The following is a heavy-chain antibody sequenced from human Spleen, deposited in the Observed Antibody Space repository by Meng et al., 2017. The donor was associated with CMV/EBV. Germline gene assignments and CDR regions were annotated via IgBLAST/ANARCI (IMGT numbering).Heavy chain of an antibody. CDR1: GGSISSSSYY. CDR3: ARGLYNWDDLTFDY. D-gene: IGHD1-20*01. J-gene: IGHJ4*02. CDR2: IYYSGST. Sequence: SETLSLTCTVSGGSISSSSYYWGWIRQPPGKGLEWIGYIYYSGSTNYNPSLESRVTISADPSTNQFSLHLSPVTATDTAVYYCARGLYNWDDLTFDYWGQGMLVTVSS. V-gene: IGHV4-61*05.